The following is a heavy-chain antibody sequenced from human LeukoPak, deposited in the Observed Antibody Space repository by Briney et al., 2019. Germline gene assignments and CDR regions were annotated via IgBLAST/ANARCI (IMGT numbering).Heavy chain of an antibody. CDR3: ASGLYCSGGSCYIAEYFQH. Sequence: GGSLRLSCAASGFTLSSYSMNWVRQAPGKGLGWGSSISSSSSYIYYADSMKGRFTISRDNAKNSLYLQKNSLRAEDTAVYYWASGLYCSGGSCYIAEYFQHWCQGNLVTVSS. D-gene: IGHD2-15*01. CDR2: ISSSSSYI. V-gene: IGHV3-21*01. J-gene: IGHJ1*01. CDR1: GFTLSSYS.